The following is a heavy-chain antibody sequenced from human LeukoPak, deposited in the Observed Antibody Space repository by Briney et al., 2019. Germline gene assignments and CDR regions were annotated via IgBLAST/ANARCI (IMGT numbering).Heavy chain of an antibody. Sequence: SQTLSLTCAISGDSVSSNSAAWNWVRQSPSRGLEWLGRTYYRSKWYNEYAVSVKSRITINPDTSKNQFSLQLNSVTPEDTALYYCARAQAYSGRIFDYWGQGTLVTVSS. V-gene: IGHV6-1*01. CDR2: TYYRSKWYN. J-gene: IGHJ4*02. CDR3: ARAQAYSGRIFDY. CDR1: GDSVSSNSAA. D-gene: IGHD1-26*01.